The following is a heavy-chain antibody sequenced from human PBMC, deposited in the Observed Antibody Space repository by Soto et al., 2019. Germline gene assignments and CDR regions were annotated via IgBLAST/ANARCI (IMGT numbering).Heavy chain of an antibody. Sequence: GASVKVSCKSSGYTFTVYYMHWARQAPGQGLEWMGWINPNSGGTNYAQKFQGWVTMTRDTSISTAYMELSRLRSDDTAVYYCARSPYDFWSGYYRGAAETDAFDIWGQGTMVTVSS. CDR2: INPNSGGT. CDR1: GYTFTVYY. D-gene: IGHD3-3*01. J-gene: IGHJ3*02. V-gene: IGHV1-2*04. CDR3: ARSPYDFWSGYYRGAAETDAFDI.